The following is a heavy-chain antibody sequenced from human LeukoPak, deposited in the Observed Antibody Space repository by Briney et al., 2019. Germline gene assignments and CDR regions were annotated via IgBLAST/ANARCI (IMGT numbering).Heavy chain of an antibody. D-gene: IGHD4-23*01. CDR1: GGTFSSYA. J-gene: IGHJ4*02. CDR3: AREGHGGNSHRPWDY. CDR2: IIPIFGTA. V-gene: IGHV1-69*05. Sequence: ASVKVSCKXSGGTFSSYAISWVRQAPRQGLEWMGGIIPIFGTANYAQKFQGRVTITTDESTSTAYMELSSLRSEDTAVYYCAREGHGGNSHRPWDYWGQGTLVTVSS.